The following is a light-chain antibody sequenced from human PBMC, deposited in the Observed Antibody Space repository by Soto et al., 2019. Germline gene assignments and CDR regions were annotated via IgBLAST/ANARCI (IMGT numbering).Light chain of an antibody. CDR3: VQASHWPYT. V-gene: IGKV2-30*01. CDR2: KVS. Sequence: DVVMTQSPLSLPVTLGQPASISCRSSQSLVSGDGNTYLNWFQQRPGQSPRRLIYKVSNRDSVVPDRFSGSVSGIDFTLKISRVEAEAVVIYFCVQASHWPYTFGQGTKLEIK. J-gene: IGKJ2*01. CDR1: QSLVSGDGNTY.